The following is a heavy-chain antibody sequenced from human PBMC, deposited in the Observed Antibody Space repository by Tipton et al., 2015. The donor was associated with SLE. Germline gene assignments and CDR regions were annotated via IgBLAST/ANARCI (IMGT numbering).Heavy chain of an antibody. D-gene: IGHD3-9*01. CDR1: GFTFSNFD. J-gene: IGHJ6*02. V-gene: IGHV3-23*01. Sequence: LRLSCPASGFTFSNFDMSWVRQAPGRGLEWVSAITASGYSPYYADSVKGRFTISRDNLKNTLYLQMNSLRAEDTAIYYCARDVDANGLDVWGQGTTVTVSS. CDR3: ARDVDANGLDV. CDR2: ITASGYSP.